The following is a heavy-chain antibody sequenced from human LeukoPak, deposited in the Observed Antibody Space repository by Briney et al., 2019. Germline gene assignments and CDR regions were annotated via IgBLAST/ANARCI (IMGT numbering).Heavy chain of an antibody. J-gene: IGHJ5*02. V-gene: IGHV4-4*02. D-gene: IGHD2-2*01. Sequence: PSGTLSLTCAVSGGSISSSNWWSWVRQPPGKGLEWIGEIYHSGSTNYNPPLKSRVTISVDKSKNQFSLKLSSVTAADTAVYYCARVYSTPIVVVPAARYNWFDPWGQGTLVTVSS. CDR3: ARVYSTPIVVVPAARYNWFDP. CDR2: IYHSGST. CDR1: GGSISSSNW.